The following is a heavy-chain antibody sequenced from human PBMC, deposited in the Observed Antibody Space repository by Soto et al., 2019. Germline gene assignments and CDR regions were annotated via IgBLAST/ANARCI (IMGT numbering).Heavy chain of an antibody. Sequence: EMQLVETGGDLIQPGGSLRLSCAASGFAVRTNFMNWVRQAPGKGLEWVSIIYNGGRPDYADSVKGRFTVSRDNSKNILYLQMNSLRVEDTGVYYCAREEGSAYNFGYGMDVWGQGTTVTVSS. CDR2: IYNGGRP. V-gene: IGHV3-53*02. CDR3: AREEGSAYNFGYGMDV. J-gene: IGHJ6*02. D-gene: IGHD5-18*01. CDR1: GFAVRTNF.